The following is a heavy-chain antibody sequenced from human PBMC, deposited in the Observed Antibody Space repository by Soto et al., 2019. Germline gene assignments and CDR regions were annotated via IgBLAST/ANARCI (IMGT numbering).Heavy chain of an antibody. CDR1: VFTFSSYA. CDR2: ISYDGSNK. Sequence: GGSLRLSCAASVFTFSSYALHWFRQAPGKVLEWVAVISYDGSNKYYADSVKGRFTISRDNSKNTLYLQMNSLRAEDTAVYYCARTLGGFGFYYYYGMDVWGQGTTVTVSS. CDR3: ARTLGGFGFYYYYGMDV. V-gene: IGHV3-30-3*01. D-gene: IGHD2-15*01. J-gene: IGHJ6*02.